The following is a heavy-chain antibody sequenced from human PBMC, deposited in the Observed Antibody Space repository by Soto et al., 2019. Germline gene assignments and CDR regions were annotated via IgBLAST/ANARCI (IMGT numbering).Heavy chain of an antibody. J-gene: IGHJ6*02. CDR3: ARVPLIGYYYYGMDV. V-gene: IGHV4-61*08. D-gene: IGHD2-21*01. CDR2: IYYSGST. CDR1: GGSISSGDYY. Sequence: SETLSLTCTVSGGSISSGDYYWSWIRQPPGKGLEWIGYIYYSGSTNYNPSLKSRVTISVDTSKNQFSLKLSSVTAADTAVYYCARVPLIGYYYYGMDVWGQGTTVTVSS.